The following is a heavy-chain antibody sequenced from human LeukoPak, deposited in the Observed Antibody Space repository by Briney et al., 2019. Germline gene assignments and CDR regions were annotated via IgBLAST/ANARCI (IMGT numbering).Heavy chain of an antibody. CDR3: ARDLYYYDSSGYYSPGGFDY. V-gene: IGHV4-4*07. D-gene: IGHD3-22*01. CDR1: GGSISSYY. CDR2: IYTSGST. J-gene: IGHJ4*02. Sequence: SETLSLTCTVAGGSISSYYWSSIRQPAGKGLEWIGRIYTSGSTNYNPSLKSRVTMSVDTSKNQFSLKLSSVTAADTAVYYCARDLYYYDSSGYYSPGGFDYWGQGTLVTVSS.